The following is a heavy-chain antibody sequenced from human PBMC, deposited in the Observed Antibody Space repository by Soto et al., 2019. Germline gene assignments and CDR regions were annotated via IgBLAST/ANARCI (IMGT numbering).Heavy chain of an antibody. CDR2: IIPIFGTA. D-gene: IGHD4-4*01. Sequence: QVQLVQSGAEVKKPGSSVKVYCKASGGTFSSYAISWVRQAPGQGLEWMGGIIPIFGTANYAQKFQYRVTITADESTSTAYMDLSSLRSEDTAVYYCARVYLLPTVTPFLPSWFAPWGQGTLVTVSS. J-gene: IGHJ5*02. CDR1: GGTFSSYA. CDR3: ARVYLLPTVTPFLPSWFAP. V-gene: IGHV1-69*01.